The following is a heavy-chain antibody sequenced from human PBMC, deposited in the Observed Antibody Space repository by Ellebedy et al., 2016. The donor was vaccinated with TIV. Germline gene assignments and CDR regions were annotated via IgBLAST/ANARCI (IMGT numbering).Heavy chain of an antibody. J-gene: IGHJ4*02. CDR2: IHHDGTT. V-gene: IGHV4-31*03. Sequence: MPSETLSLTCTVSGGSISSGELYWSWIRQHPGKGLEWIGYIHHDGTTYYNPSLRSRGTISVDTSKNQFSLKLSSVTAADTAVYYCARGGDSNGYLFVYWGQGTLVSVSS. CDR3: ARGGDSNGYLFVY. D-gene: IGHD3-22*01. CDR1: GGSISSGELY.